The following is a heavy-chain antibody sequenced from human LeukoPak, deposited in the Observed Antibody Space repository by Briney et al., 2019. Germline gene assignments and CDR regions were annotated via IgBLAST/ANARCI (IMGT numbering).Heavy chain of an antibody. D-gene: IGHD2-2*01. CDR1: GFTFNSYS. J-gene: IGHJ4*02. CDR2: ISWNSGSI. Sequence: GGSLRLSCAASGFTFNSYSMNWVRQAPGKGLEWVSGISWNSGSIGYADSVKGRFTISRDNAKNSLYLQMNSLRAEDTALYYCAKDLGYCSSTSCYGVFDYWGQGTLVTVSS. CDR3: AKDLGYCSSTSCYGVFDY. V-gene: IGHV3-9*01.